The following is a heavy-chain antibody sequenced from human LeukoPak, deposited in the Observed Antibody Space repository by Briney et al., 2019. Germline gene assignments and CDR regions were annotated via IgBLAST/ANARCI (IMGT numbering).Heavy chain of an antibody. V-gene: IGHV3-21*01. CDR2: ISSSSSYI. CDR3: RRDMRGQWLDLKAFDI. Sequence: PGGSLRLSCAASGFTFSSYSMNWVRQAPGKGLEWVSSISSSSSYIYYADSVKGRFTISRDNAKNSLYLQMNSLRAEDTAVYYCRRDMRGQWLDLKAFDIWGQGTMVTVSS. CDR1: GFTFSSYS. D-gene: IGHD6-19*01. J-gene: IGHJ3*02.